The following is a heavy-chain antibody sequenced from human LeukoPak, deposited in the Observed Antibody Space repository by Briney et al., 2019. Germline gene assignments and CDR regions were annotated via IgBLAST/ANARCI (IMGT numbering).Heavy chain of an antibody. V-gene: IGHV3-15*05. CDR2: VKRKSDGGTA. D-gene: IGHD3-10*01. CDR3: ARSLTMVRGYDY. Sequence: GGSLRLSCAASGFSFTNAWMNWVRQAPGKGLEWVGRVKRKSDGGTADYAAPVEGRFTISRDDSKNTLYLQMNSLRAEDTAVYYCARSLTMVRGYDYWGQGTLVTVSS. CDR1: GFSFTNAW. J-gene: IGHJ4*02.